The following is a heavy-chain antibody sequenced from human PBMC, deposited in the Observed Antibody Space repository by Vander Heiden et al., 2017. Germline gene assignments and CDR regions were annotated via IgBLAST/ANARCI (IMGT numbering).Heavy chain of an antibody. CDR2: ISGSGDST. CDR3: AKAAILGGYYYYGMDV. J-gene: IGHJ6*02. CDR1: GFPFRSYA. V-gene: IGHV3-23*01. Sequence: EVQLLESGGGLVQPGGSLRLSCAASGFPFRSYAMSWVRQAPGKGLGWVSAISGSGDSTYYADSVKGRFTISRDNSKNTLYLQMNSLRAEDTAVYYCAKAAILGGYYYYGMDVWGQGTTVTVSS.